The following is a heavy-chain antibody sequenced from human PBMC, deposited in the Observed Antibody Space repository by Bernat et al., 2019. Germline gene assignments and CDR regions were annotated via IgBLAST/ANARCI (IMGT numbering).Heavy chain of an antibody. CDR2: VSYDGRNK. Sequence: VQLVESGGGVVQPGRSLRLSCVASGFTFSDYSLHWVRQAPGKGLEWVAVVSYDGRNKYYADSVQARFIISRDDSENTLYLQMDSLKSEDTAVYYCVRDTSSSSTPYYFDYWGQGTLVTVSS. CDR3: VRDTSSSSTPYYFDY. J-gene: IGHJ4*02. V-gene: IGHV3-30*04. D-gene: IGHD6-6*01. CDR1: GFTFSDYS.